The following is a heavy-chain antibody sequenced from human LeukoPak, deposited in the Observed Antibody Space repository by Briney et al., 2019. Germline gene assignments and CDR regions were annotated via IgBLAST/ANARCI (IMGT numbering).Heavy chain of an antibody. J-gene: IGHJ4*02. CDR2: INYNGAIT. Sequence: GGSLRLSCATSGFTFVDYGLSWVRRAPGKGLEWLCAINYNGAITDYADSVKGRFTISRDHAKNSLYLRMDSLRAEDTALYYCARDRLGPSFSVSHFDLWGQGTPVTVSS. CDR3: ARDRLGPSFSVSHFDL. V-gene: IGHV3-20*04. CDR1: GFTFVDYG. D-gene: IGHD3-3*02.